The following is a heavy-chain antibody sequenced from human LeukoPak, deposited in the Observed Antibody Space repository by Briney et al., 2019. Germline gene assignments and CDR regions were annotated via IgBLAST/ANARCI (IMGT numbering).Heavy chain of an antibody. CDR2: INPSGGST. D-gene: IGHD6-6*01. CDR1: GYTITRYY. Sequence: ASVKVSCKASGYTITRYYMHWGRQAPGQGLEWMGIINPSGGSTSYAQKFQGRVTMTRDTSTSTVYMELSSLRSGDTAVYYCARDSGYSSSSSDAFDIWGQGTMVTVSS. J-gene: IGHJ3*02. CDR3: ARDSGYSSSSSDAFDI. V-gene: IGHV1-46*01.